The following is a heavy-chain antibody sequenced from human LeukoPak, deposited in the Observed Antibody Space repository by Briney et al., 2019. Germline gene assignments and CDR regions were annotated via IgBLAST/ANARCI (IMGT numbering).Heavy chain of an antibody. J-gene: IGHJ6*02. CDR3: ARAFAFDDSSGYKLYYYYYGMDV. Sequence: ASVKVSCKASGYTFTSYDINWVRQATGQGLEWMGWMNPNSGNTGYAQKFQGRVTMTRNTSISTAYMELSSLRSEDTAVYYCARAFAFDDSSGYKLYYYYYGMDVWGQGTTVTVSS. D-gene: IGHD3-22*01. V-gene: IGHV1-8*01. CDR2: MNPNSGNT. CDR1: GYTFTSYD.